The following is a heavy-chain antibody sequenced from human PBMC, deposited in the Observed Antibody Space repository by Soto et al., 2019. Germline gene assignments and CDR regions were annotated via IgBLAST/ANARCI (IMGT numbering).Heavy chain of an antibody. J-gene: IGHJ4*02. D-gene: IGHD6-13*01. Sequence: QVQLVESGGGVVQPGRSLRLSCAASGFTFSSYGMHWVRQAPGKGLEWVAVIWYDGSNKYYADSVKGRFTISRDNSKNRLELQMNSLRAQDTAVYYCARWGLAAGDYWGQGTLVTVSS. CDR3: ARWGLAAGDY. V-gene: IGHV3-33*01. CDR2: IWYDGSNK. CDR1: GFTFSSYG.